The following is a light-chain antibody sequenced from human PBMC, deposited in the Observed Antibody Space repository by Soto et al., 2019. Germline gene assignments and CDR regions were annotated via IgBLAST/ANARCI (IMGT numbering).Light chain of an antibody. V-gene: IGKV3-20*01. J-gene: IGKJ1*01. CDR2: DAY. Sequence: EMGLKQAQDTLSLSPGDRATLSCRASQSVGHMFLAWFQQKPGQAPRLLIFDAYRRATGIPDRFSGSGSGTNFALTISRLEPEDFALYYCHQYASSFGTFGQGTKVDIK. CDR1: QSVGHMF. CDR3: HQYASSFGT.